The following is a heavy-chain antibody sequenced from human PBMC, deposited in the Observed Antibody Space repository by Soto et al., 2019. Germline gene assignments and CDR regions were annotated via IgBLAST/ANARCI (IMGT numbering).Heavy chain of an antibody. CDR1: GFTVSSNY. D-gene: IGHD5-12*01. J-gene: IGHJ5*02. CDR3: AKDLILVDSENWFDP. V-gene: IGHV3-66*01. CDR2: IYSGGST. Sequence: EVQLVESGGGLVQPGGSLRLSCAASGFTVSSNYMSWVRQAPGKGLEWVSVIYSGGSTYYADSVKGRFTISRDNSKNTLYLQMNSLRAEDTAVYYCAKDLILVDSENWFDPWGQGTLVTVSS.